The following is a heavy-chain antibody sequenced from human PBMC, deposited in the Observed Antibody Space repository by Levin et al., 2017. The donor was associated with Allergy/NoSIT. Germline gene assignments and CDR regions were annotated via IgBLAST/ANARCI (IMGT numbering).Heavy chain of an antibody. CDR3: AGHYASSWSRWFDP. D-gene: IGHD6-13*01. J-gene: IGHJ5*02. V-gene: IGHV5-10-1*01. Sequence: GGSLRLSCKGSGYSFPTYWISWVRQMPGKGLEWMGKIDPIDSYTNYSPSFQGHVTISVDKSISTAYLQWSSLKASDTAMYYCAGHYASSWSRWFDPWGQGTLVTVSS. CDR2: IDPIDSYT. CDR1: GYSFPTYW.